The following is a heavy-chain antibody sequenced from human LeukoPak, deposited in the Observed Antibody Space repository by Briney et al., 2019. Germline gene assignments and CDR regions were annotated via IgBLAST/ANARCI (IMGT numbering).Heavy chain of an antibody. Sequence: GGSLRLSCAASGFSFSSYAMSWVRQAPGKGLEWVSAISGSGGTSTYYADSVKGRFTISRDNAKNSLYLQMNSLRAEDTAVYYCAVLDILTGTPPFDYWGQGTLVTVSS. CDR2: ISGSGGTST. D-gene: IGHD3-9*01. J-gene: IGHJ4*02. CDR3: AVLDILTGTPPFDY. CDR1: GFSFSSYA. V-gene: IGHV3-23*01.